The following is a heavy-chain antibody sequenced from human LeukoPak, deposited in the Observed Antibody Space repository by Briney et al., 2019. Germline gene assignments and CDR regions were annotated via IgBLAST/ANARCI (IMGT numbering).Heavy chain of an antibody. CDR3: ARHSLDYDYVWGSYRYTNWFDP. V-gene: IGHV4-34*01. CDR1: VGSFSGYH. D-gene: IGHD3-16*02. Sequence: SETLSLTCAVYVGSFSGYHWDWIRQPPGKGPEWIGEVNESGSTNYNPSLKSRVTISVDTSKNQFSLKLSSVTAADTAVYYCARHSLDYDYVWGSYRYTNWFDPWGQGTPVTVSS. CDR2: VNESGST. J-gene: IGHJ5*02.